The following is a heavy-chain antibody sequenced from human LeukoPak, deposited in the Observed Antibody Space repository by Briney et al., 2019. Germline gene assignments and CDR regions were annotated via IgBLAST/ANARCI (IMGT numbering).Heavy chain of an antibody. Sequence: SETLSLTPAVYRGSFSGYYLTCIPETPEKGLEWRGEMNPSGSTNYNPSLQSRVTISVDTSKNQFSLELRSVTGAATAVYYCARGLQDVTIIALVMTAVSYYLDVWGKGTTVTVS. D-gene: IGHD3-22*01. J-gene: IGHJ6*03. CDR1: RGSFSGYY. CDR2: MNPSGST. CDR3: ARGLQDVTIIALVMTAVSYYLDV. V-gene: IGHV4-34*01.